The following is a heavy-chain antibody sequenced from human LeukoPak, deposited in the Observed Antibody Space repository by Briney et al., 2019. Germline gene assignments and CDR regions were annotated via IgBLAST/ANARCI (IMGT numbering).Heavy chain of an antibody. CDR3: ARGVYAYDY. CDR1: GFTYSSYW. V-gene: IGHV3-7*01. D-gene: IGHD2-8*01. J-gene: IGHJ4*02. CDR2: IKEDESEK. Sequence: GGSLRLSCVASGFTYSSYWMSWVRQAPGKGLEWVAKIKEDESEKYYVDSVKGRFTISRDNAKNSVYQQMNSLRAEDTALYYCARGVYAYDYWGQGTLVTVSS.